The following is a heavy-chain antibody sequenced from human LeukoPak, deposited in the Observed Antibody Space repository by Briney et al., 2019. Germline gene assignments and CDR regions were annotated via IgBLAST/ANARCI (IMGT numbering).Heavy chain of an antibody. CDR1: GFSFSSYA. CDR3: AGDWVATITGGVYYYYGMDV. J-gene: IGHJ6*02. D-gene: IGHD5-12*01. Sequence: PGGSLRLSCAASGFSFSSYAMSWVRQAPGKGLEWVSAISGSGGTTYYADSVKGRFTISRDNSKNTLYLQMNSLRAEDTAVFYCAGDWVATITGGVYYYYGMDVWGQGTTVTVSS. CDR2: ISGSGGTT. V-gene: IGHV3-23*01.